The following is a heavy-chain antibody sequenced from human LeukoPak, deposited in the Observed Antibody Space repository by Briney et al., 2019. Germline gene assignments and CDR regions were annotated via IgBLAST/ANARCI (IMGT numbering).Heavy chain of an antibody. D-gene: IGHD3-16*01. CDR2: ISGSGGST. V-gene: IGHV3-23*01. CDR3: ARLWVYYFDY. Sequence: GGSLRLSCAASGFTFSSYAMSWVRQAPGKGLEWVSAISGSGGSTYYADSVKGWFTISRDNSKNTLYLQMNSLRAEDTAVYYCARLWVYYFDYWGQGTLVTVSS. CDR1: GFTFSSYA. J-gene: IGHJ4*02.